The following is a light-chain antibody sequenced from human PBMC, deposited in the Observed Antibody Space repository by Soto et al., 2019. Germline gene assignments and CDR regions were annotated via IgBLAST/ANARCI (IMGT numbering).Light chain of an antibody. CDR3: QQYVNLPLT. J-gene: IGKJ5*01. Sequence: DIQMTQSPSSLSASVGDRVTITCQASQDINNYLNWYQQKSGKAPKLLIYDASDLETGVPSRFSGSGSGSDFTFTINNLQPEDIATYYCQQYVNLPLTFGQGTRLEIK. CDR1: QDINNY. CDR2: DAS. V-gene: IGKV1-33*01.